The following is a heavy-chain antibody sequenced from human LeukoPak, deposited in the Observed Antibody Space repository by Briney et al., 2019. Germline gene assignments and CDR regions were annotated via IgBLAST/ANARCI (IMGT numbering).Heavy chain of an antibody. CDR2: IGGNGDTS. D-gene: IGHD5-18*01. J-gene: IGHJ4*02. Sequence: GGSLRLSCVATVFTFYNYAMHWVRQAPGKGLEYVSAIGGNGDTSYYADSVKGRFTISRDNSKNTVYLQLGSLRTEDMAVYYCATRHEYSYPYWGQGTLVTVSS. CDR1: VFTFYNYA. CDR3: ATRHEYSYPY. V-gene: IGHV3-64*02.